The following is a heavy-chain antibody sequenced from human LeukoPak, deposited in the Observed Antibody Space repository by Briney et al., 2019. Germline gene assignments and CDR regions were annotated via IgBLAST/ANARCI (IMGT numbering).Heavy chain of an antibody. V-gene: IGHV1-69*13. CDR2: IIPIFGTA. CDR1: GYTFTDYS. CDR3: ARDDDSSGYFV. Sequence: ASVKVSCKASGYTFTDYSMHWVRQAPGQGLEWMGGIIPIFGTANYAQKFQGRVTITADESTSTAYMELSSLRSEDTAVYYCARDDDSSGYFVWGQGTLVTVSS. D-gene: IGHD3-22*01. J-gene: IGHJ4*02.